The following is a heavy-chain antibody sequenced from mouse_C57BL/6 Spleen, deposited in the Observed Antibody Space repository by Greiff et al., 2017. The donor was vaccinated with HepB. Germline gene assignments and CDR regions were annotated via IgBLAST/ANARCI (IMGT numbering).Heavy chain of an antibody. D-gene: IGHD1-1*01. CDR3: AKGSTVVASDY. Sequence: QVHVKQSGAELVKPGASVKISCKASGYAFSSYWMNWVKQRPGKGLEWIGQIYPGDGDTNYNGKFKGKATVTADKSSSTAYMQLSSLTSEDSAVYFCAKGSTVVASDYWGQGTTLTVSS. CDR2: IYPGDGDT. CDR1: GYAFSSYW. V-gene: IGHV1-80*01. J-gene: IGHJ2*01.